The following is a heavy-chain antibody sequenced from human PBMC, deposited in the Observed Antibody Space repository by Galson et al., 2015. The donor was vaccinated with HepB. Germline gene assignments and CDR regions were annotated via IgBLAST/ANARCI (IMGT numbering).Heavy chain of an antibody. D-gene: IGHD3-22*01. V-gene: IGHV3-30-3*01. CDR3: ARLSYYDSSERGY. CDR2: ISYDGSNK. J-gene: IGHJ4*02. Sequence: SLRLSCAASGFTFSRYAMHWVRQAPGKGLEWVAVISYDGSNKYYADSVKGRFTISRDNSKNTLYLQMNSLRAEDTAVYYCARLSYYDSSERGYWGQGTLVTVSS. CDR1: GFTFSRYA.